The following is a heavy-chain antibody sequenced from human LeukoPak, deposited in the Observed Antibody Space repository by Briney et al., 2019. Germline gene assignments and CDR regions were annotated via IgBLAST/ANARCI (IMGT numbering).Heavy chain of an antibody. V-gene: IGHV3-30*18. Sequence: GGSLRLSCAASGFTFSSYGMHWVRQAPGKGLEWVAVISYDGSNKYYADSVKGRFTISRDNSKNTLYLQMNSLRAEDTAVYYCAKVRWLPILALIDYWGQGTLVTVSS. J-gene: IGHJ4*02. D-gene: IGHD5-12*01. CDR2: ISYDGSNK. CDR1: GFTFSSYG. CDR3: AKVRWLPILALIDY.